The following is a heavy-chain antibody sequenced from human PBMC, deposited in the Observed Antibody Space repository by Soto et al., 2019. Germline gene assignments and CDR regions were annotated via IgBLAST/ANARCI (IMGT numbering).Heavy chain of an antibody. J-gene: IGHJ4*02. Sequence: ASVKVSCKASGYTFTSYAMHWVRQAPGQRLEWMGWINAGNGNTKYSQKFQGRVTITRDTSASTAYMELSSLRSEDTAVYYCARGGVRVGYFDYWGQGTLVTVSS. CDR3: ARGGVRVGYFDY. D-gene: IGHD3-10*02. V-gene: IGHV1-3*01. CDR1: GYTFTSYA. CDR2: INAGNGNT.